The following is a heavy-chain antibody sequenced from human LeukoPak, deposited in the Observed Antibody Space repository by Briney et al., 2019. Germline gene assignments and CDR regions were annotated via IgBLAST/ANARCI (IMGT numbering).Heavy chain of an antibody. J-gene: IGHJ6*03. CDR1: GFTFSNAW. CDR3: TTDHLDSGSDMDV. D-gene: IGHD1-26*01. V-gene: IGHV3-15*01. Sequence: GGSLRLSCAASGFTFSNAWMSWVRQAPGKGLEWVGRIKRNSDGGTTQYAAPVKDRFIVSRDDSKNTLYLQMNSLKTEDTAVYYCTTDHLDSGSDMDVWGKGTTVTVSS. CDR2: IKRNSDGGTT.